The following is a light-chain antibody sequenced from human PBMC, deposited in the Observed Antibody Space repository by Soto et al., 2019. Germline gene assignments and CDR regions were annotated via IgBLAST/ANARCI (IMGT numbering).Light chain of an antibody. CDR1: QRVSSTC. Sequence: EIVLTQSPGTLSLSPGERATLSCRARQRVSSTCLAWYRQKPGQAPRLLIYGASSRATGIPDRISGSGSGTDFTLTIDRLEPEDFAVYYCQQYGTSPQTFGQGTKVEIK. CDR3: QQYGTSPQT. CDR2: GAS. J-gene: IGKJ1*01. V-gene: IGKV3-20*01.